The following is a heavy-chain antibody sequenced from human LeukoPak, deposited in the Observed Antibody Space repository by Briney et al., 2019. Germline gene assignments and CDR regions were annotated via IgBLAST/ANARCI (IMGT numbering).Heavy chain of an antibody. J-gene: IGHJ4*02. CDR1: GGPFSGYF. CDR3: ARGSIYYGDSSAYFDY. CDR2: LTHRGST. Sequence: PSDTVSLTCSVYGGPFSGYFWTYIRQPPGKGLEWMGGLTHRGSTSYNPSLKSRVTISRDTTKNHFDLRLPSATAADTAVYYCARGSIYYGDSSAYFDYWGQGSLVTVSS. V-gene: IGHV4-34*01. D-gene: IGHD3-22*01.